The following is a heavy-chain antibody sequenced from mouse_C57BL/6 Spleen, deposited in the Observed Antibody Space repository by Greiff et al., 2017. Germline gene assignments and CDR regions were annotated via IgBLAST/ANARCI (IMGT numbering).Heavy chain of an antibody. CDR3: ARHMYGSSYGYFDV. V-gene: IGHV5-6*01. J-gene: IGHJ1*03. Sequence: EVQLVESGGDLVKPGGSLKLSCAASGFTFSSYGMSWVRQTPDKRLEWVATISSGGSYTYYPDSVKGRFTISRDNAKNTLYLQMSSLKTEETAMYYSARHMYGSSYGYFDVWGTGTTVTVSS. CDR2: ISSGGSYT. D-gene: IGHD1-1*01. CDR1: GFTFSSYG.